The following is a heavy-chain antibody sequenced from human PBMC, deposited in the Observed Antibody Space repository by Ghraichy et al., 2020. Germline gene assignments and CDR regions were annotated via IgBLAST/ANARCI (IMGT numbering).Heavy chain of an antibody. CDR2: IGAGGDT. J-gene: IGHJ4*02. CDR3: ARGSLHRSNSGWVDY. Sequence: GGSLRLSCAVSGFTFSSYDMHWVRQGAGEGLEWVSAIGAGGDTYYSGTVKGRFTISRENARNSLYLQMNSLTAGDTALYYCARGSLHRSNSGWVDYWGQGILVTVSS. CDR1: GFTFSSYD. D-gene: IGHD6-19*01. V-gene: IGHV3-13*01.